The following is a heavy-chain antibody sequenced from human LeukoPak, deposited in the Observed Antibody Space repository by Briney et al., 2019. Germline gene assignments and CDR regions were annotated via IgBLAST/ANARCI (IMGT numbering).Heavy chain of an antibody. CDR2: ISGSGGST. D-gene: IGHD1-26*01. CDR3: AKDGGGSYYWFDP. J-gene: IGHJ5*02. V-gene: IGHV3-23*01. Sequence: GGSLRHSCAASGFTFRSYAMSWVRQAPGKGLEWVSAISGSGGSTYYADSVKGRFTISRDNSKNTLYLQMNSLRAEDTAVYYCAKDGGGSYYWFDPWGQGTLVTVSS. CDR1: GFTFRSYA.